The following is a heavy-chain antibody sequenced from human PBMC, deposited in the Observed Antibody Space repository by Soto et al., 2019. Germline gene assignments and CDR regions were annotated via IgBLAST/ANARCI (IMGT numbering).Heavy chain of an antibody. CDR3: AKGRTTMSVDDAFDI. J-gene: IGHJ3*02. V-gene: IGHV3-23*01. CDR1: GFTFSSYA. D-gene: IGHD1-1*01. CDR2: ISGSGGTT. Sequence: EVQLLESGGGLVQPGGSLRLSCAASGFTFSSYAMTWVRQAPGRGLEWVSSISGSGGTTYYADSVRGRFTISRDNSMNTLTLQMNSLRAEDTAVYYCAKGRTTMSVDDAFDIWGQGTVVTVSS.